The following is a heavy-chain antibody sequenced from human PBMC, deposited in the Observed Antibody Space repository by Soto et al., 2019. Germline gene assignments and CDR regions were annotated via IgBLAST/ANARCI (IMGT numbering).Heavy chain of an antibody. J-gene: IGHJ4*02. CDR2: MHYTGET. CDR3: ARQGGNKFDY. Sequence: QLQLQESGPGLVQPSETLSLTCTVSGDSVISDHYYWAWIRQPPGKGLEWIGNMHYTGETYQNPSLRSRVTIFVDTSENQFSLKPTSVTAADTAMYYCARQGGNKFDYWGQGTLVTVSS. D-gene: IGHD3-16*01. V-gene: IGHV4-39*01. CDR1: GDSVISDHYY.